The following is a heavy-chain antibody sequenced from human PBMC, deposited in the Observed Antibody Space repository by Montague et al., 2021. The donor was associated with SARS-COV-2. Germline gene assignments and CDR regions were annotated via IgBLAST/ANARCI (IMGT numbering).Heavy chain of an antibody. J-gene: IGHJ4*02. CDR3: AHRIEVFTGPVFDY. Sequence: PALVKPTQTLTLTCTFSGFSLSTSGVGVGWIRQPPGKALEWLALIYWDDDKRYSPSLKSRLTITKDTSKNQVVLTMTNMDPVDTATYYCAHRIEVFTGPVFDYWGQGTLVTVSS. CDR2: IYWDDDK. D-gene: IGHD5/OR15-5a*01. V-gene: IGHV2-5*02. CDR1: GFSLSTSGVG.